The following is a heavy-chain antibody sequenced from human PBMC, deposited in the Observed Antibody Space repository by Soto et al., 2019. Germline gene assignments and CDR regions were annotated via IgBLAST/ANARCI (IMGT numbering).Heavy chain of an antibody. CDR1: GFTSSGYA. J-gene: IGHJ4*02. Sequence: GSWRLSYTASGFTSSGYAMHGVRQAPGKGLEYVSVISSNGGSTYYANSVKGRFTISRDNSKNTLYLQMGSLRAEDMAVYYCARTEYSSDWYGEGYFDYWGQET. CDR3: ARTEYSSDWYGEGYFDY. D-gene: IGHD6-19*01. CDR2: ISSNGGST. V-gene: IGHV3-64*01.